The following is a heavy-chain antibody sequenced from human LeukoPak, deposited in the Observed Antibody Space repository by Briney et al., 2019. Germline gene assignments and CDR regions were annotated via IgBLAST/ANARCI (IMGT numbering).Heavy chain of an antibody. CDR3: AREGYYGSPDAFDI. Sequence: PGGSLRLSCAASGFTFSSYWMHWVRPAPGKGLVWVSRINSDGSSTSYADSVKGRFTISRDNAKNTLYLQMNSLRAEDTAAYYCAREGYYGSPDAFDIWGQGTMVTVSS. V-gene: IGHV3-74*01. J-gene: IGHJ3*02. D-gene: IGHD3-10*01. CDR2: INSDGSST. CDR1: GFTFSSYW.